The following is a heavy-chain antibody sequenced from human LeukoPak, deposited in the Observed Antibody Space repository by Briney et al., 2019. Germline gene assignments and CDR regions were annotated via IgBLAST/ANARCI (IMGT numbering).Heavy chain of an antibody. J-gene: IGHJ3*02. CDR2: IYYSGST. V-gene: IGHV4-59*08. CDR1: DGSISSYY. Sequence: SETLSLTCTVSDGSISSYYWSWIRQPPGKGLEWIGYIYYSGSTNYNPSLKSRVTISVDTSKNQFSLKLSSVTAADTAVYYCARRSYYYDSSGYYNDAFDIWGQGTMVTVSS. D-gene: IGHD3-22*01. CDR3: ARRSYYYDSSGYYNDAFDI.